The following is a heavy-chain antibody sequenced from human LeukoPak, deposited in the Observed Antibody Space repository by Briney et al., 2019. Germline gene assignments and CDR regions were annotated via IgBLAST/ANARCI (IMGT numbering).Heavy chain of an antibody. CDR2: VNPNSGDT. V-gene: IGHV1-2*02. CDR1: GYTFTGYY. D-gene: IGHD1-26*01. CDR3: ARASGSYWWFDS. Sequence: ASVKVSCKASGYTFTGYYLHWVRQAPGQGLEWMGCVNPNSGDTNYAQKFQGSVTMTRDTSISTVYMELSRLRSDDTAVYYCARASGSYWWFDSGGQGPWSPSPQ. J-gene: IGHJ5*01.